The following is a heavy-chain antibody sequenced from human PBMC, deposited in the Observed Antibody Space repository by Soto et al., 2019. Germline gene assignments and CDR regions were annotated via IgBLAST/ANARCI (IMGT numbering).Heavy chain of an antibody. CDR1: GYTFTSYG. J-gene: IGHJ4*02. V-gene: IGHV1-18*04. CDR3: ARDRAPPGYYDFWSGYHYYFDY. D-gene: IGHD3-3*01. CDR2: ISAYNGNT. Sequence: GASVKVSCKASGYTFTSYGISWVRQAPGQGLEWMGWISAYNGNTNYAQKLQGRVTMTTDTSTSTAYMELRSLRSDDTAVYYCARDRAPPGYYDFWSGYHYYFDYWGQGTLVTVSS.